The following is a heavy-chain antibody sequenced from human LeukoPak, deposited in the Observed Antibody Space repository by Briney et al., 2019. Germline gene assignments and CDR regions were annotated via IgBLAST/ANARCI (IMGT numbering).Heavy chain of an antibody. Sequence: GGSLRLSCAASGFTVSSLAMHWVRQAPGKGLEWVSIVTGTGSSTNYADSVRGRFTISRDNSKNTLYLQMNSLRAEDTATYYCAKGGTADLAYIDYWGQGALVTVSS. J-gene: IGHJ4*02. CDR3: AKGGTADLAYIDY. CDR2: VTGTGSST. V-gene: IGHV3-23*01. CDR1: GFTVSSLA. D-gene: IGHD1/OR15-1a*01.